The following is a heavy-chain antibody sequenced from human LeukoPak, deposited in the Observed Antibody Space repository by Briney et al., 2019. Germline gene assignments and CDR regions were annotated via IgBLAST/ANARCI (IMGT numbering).Heavy chain of an antibody. J-gene: IGHJ6*02. CDR3: ARQYPQYQLLYGGMDV. V-gene: IGHV5-51*01. CDR1: GYSFTNYW. CDR2: IYPGDSDT. Sequence: GESLKISCKGSGYSFTNYWIGWVRQMPGKGLEWMGIIYPGDSDTTYSPSFQGQVTISADKSISTAYLQWGSLKASDTAMYYCARQYPQYQLLYGGMDVWGQGTTVTVSS. D-gene: IGHD2-2*02.